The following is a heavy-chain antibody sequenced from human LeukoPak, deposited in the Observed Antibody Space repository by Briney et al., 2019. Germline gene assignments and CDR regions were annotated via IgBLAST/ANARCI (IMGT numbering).Heavy chain of an antibody. CDR2: IYYSGST. Sequence: SETLSLTCTVSGGSISSYYWSWIRQPPGKGLEWIGYIYYSGSTNYNPSLKSRVTISVDTSKNQFSLKLSSVTAADTAVYYCARDVVRGAYFDYWGQGTLVTVSS. D-gene: IGHD3-10*01. CDR1: GGSISSYY. V-gene: IGHV4-59*01. CDR3: ARDVVRGAYFDY. J-gene: IGHJ4*02.